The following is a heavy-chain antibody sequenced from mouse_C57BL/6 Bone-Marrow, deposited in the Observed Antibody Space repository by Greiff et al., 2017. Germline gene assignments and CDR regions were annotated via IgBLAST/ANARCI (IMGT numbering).Heavy chain of an antibody. CDR2: ISSGGSYT. Sequence: EVHLVESGGDLVKPGGSLKLSCAASGFTFSSYGMSWVRPTPDKRLEWVATISSGGSYTYYPDSVKGRFTISRDNAKNTLYLQMSSLKSEDTAMYYCARDYYGSSPYAMDYWGQGTSVTVSS. CDR1: GFTFSSYG. D-gene: IGHD1-1*01. J-gene: IGHJ4*01. V-gene: IGHV5-6*01. CDR3: ARDYYGSSPYAMDY.